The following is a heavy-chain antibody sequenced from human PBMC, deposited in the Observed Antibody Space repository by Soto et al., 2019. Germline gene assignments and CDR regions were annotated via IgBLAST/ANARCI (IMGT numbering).Heavy chain of an antibody. CDR1: GFTFNNAW. CDR3: ATDLKTGTERGKFDY. Sequence: EVQLVESGGGLVNPGGSLRLSCAASGFTFNNAWMSWVRQAPGKGLEWVGRIKSNTDGGTADYAAPVKGRFTVSRDDSTNTVYLQMNSLTTEDTAVYYCATDLKTGTERGKFDYWGQGTLVTVSS. J-gene: IGHJ4*02. D-gene: IGHD1-1*01. V-gene: IGHV3-15*01. CDR2: IKSNTDGGTA.